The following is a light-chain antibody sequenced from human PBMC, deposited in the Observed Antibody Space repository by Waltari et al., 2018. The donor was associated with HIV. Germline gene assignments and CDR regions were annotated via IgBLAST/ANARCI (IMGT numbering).Light chain of an antibody. CDR3: QSYDSGLSAYV. J-gene: IGLJ1*01. CDR2: GNT. Sequence: QSVLTHPPSVSGAPGQRVPISCTASSPHIRAGYDVPWFQQLPGTAPKLLIYGNTNRPSGVPDRFSGSKSGTSASLAITGLQAEDEGDYYCQSYDSGLSAYVFGTGTKVTVL. CDR1: SPHIRAGYD. V-gene: IGLV1-40*01.